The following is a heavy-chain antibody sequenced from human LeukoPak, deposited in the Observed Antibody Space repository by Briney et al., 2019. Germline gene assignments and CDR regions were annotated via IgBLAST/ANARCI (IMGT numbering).Heavy chain of an antibody. Sequence: WASVKVSCKASGGTFSSYAISWVRQAPGQGLEWMGRIIPILGIENYAQKFQGRVTITADKSTSTAYMELSSLRSEDTAVYYCARSPTITMIVVVKGDENAEYFQHWGQGTLVTVSS. V-gene: IGHV1-69*04. CDR1: GGTFSSYA. CDR3: ARSPTITMIVVVKGDENAEYFQH. J-gene: IGHJ1*01. CDR2: IIPILGIE. D-gene: IGHD3-22*01.